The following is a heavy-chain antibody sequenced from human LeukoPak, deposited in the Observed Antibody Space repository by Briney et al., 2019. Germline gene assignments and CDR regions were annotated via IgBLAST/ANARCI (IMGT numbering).Heavy chain of an antibody. CDR2: VYTSGST. CDR3: AMGGTPAVAPYY. CDR1: GGSISSGSYY. V-gene: IGHV4-61*02. D-gene: IGHD6-19*01. Sequence: SETLSLTCTVSGGSISSGSYYWSWIRQPAGKGLEWIGRVYTSGSTNYNPSLKSRVNISVDTSKNQFSLQLSSVTAADTAVYYCAMGGTPAVAPYYWGQGTLVTVSS. J-gene: IGHJ4*02.